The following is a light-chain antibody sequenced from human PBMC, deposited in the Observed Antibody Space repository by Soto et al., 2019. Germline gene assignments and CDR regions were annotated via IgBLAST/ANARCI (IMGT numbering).Light chain of an antibody. V-gene: IGKV3-20*01. CDR1: QSVSSSS. CDR3: QRTLT. CDR2: GAS. Sequence: EMVLTQSPGTLSLSPGERATLSCRASQSVSSSSLAWYQQKPGQAPRLLIYGASSRATGIPDRFSGSGSGTDFTLTISRLEPEDFAVYYCQRTLTFGGGTKVDIK. J-gene: IGKJ4*01.